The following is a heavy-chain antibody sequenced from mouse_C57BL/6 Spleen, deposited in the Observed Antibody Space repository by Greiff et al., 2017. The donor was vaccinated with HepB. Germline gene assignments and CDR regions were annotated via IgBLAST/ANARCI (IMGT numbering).Heavy chain of an antibody. D-gene: IGHD1-1*01. CDR3: AREEDYYGSSSWFAY. CDR2: ISDGGSYT. J-gene: IGHJ3*01. CDR1: GFTFSSYA. Sequence: EVKLQESGGGLVKPGGSLKLSCAASGFTFSSYAMSWVRQTPEKRLEWVATISDGGSYTYYPDNVKGRFTISRDNAKNNLYLQMSHLKSEDTAMYYCAREEDYYGSSSWFAYWGQGTLVTVSA. V-gene: IGHV5-4*01.